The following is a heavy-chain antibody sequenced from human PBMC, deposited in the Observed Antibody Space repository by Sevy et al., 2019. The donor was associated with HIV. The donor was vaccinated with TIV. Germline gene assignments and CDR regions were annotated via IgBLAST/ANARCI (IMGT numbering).Heavy chain of an antibody. CDR1: GGSISSGSYY. J-gene: IGHJ4*02. D-gene: IGHD6-19*01. CDR3: ARDRGYSSGWTRFDY. CDR2: IYTSGST. V-gene: IGHV4-61*02. Sequence: SETLSLTCTVSGGSISSGSYYWSWIRQPAGKGLEWIGRIYTSGSTNYNPSLKSRVTISVDTSKNQFSLKLSSVTAADTAVYYCARDRGYSSGWTRFDYWGQGTLVTVSS.